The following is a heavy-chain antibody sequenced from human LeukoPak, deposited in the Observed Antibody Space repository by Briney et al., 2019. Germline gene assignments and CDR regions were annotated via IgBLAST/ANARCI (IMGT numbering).Heavy chain of an antibody. Sequence: NPSETLSLTCTVSGGSISSYYWSWIRQPPGKGLEWIGYIYYSGSTNYNPSLKSRVTISVDTSKNQFSLKLSSVTAADTAAYYCARSDHYYGSGSYPDYWGQGTLVTVSS. CDR1: GGSISSYY. V-gene: IGHV4-59*01. CDR2: IYYSGST. CDR3: ARSDHYYGSGSYPDY. J-gene: IGHJ4*02. D-gene: IGHD3-10*01.